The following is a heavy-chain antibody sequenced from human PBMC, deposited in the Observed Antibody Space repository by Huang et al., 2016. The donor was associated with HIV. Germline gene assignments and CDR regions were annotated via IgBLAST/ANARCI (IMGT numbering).Heavy chain of an antibody. D-gene: IGHD5-12*01. CDR2: ISNDGSSR. V-gene: IGHV3-30-3*01. CDR3: TREYTVAGAFDL. J-gene: IGHJ3*01. CDR1: GFRFAKYA. Sequence: QVQLVESGGGVVQPGRSLRISCAAFGFRFAKYAMHWVRQGSGKRLEWVTLISNDGSSRYYADSVKGRFTISRDNFKNALYLQMNRLRGDDTAVYYCTREYTVAGAFDLWGQGTMVTVSS.